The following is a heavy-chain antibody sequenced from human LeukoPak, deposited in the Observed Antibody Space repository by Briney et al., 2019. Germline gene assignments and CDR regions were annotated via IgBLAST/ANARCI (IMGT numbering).Heavy chain of an antibody. CDR3: ARGAAAGPGGGDY. Sequence: PGGSLRLSCAASGLTFSSYAMSWVRQAPGKGLEWVSAISGSGGSTYYADSVKGRFTISRDNSKNTLYLQMNSLRAEDTAVYYCARGAAAGPGGGDYWGQGTLVTVSS. CDR1: GLTFSSYA. D-gene: IGHD6-13*01. CDR2: ISGSGGST. J-gene: IGHJ4*02. V-gene: IGHV3-23*01.